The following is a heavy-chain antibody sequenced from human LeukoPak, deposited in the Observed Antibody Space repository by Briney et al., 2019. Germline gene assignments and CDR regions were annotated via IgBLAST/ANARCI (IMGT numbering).Heavy chain of an antibody. V-gene: IGHV1-2*02. J-gene: IGHJ4*02. D-gene: IGHD6-19*01. Sequence: ASVKVSCKASGYTFTGYYMHWVRQAPGQGLEWMGWINPNSGGTNYAQKFQGRVTMTRDTSISTAYMGLSRLRSDDTAVYYCARDPNSVAVAGSFDYWGQGTLVTVSS. CDR1: GYTFTGYY. CDR2: INPNSGGT. CDR3: ARDPNSVAVAGSFDY.